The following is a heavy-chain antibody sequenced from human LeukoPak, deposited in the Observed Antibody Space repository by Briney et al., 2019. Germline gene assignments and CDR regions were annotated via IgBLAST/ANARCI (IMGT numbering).Heavy chain of an antibody. CDR2: INWNGGST. Sequence: PGGSLRLSCAASGFTFDDYGMSWVRQAPGKGLEWVSGINWNGGSTGYADSVKGRFTISRDNAKNSLYLQMNSLRAEDTALYYCARGRYSSGWYFNFDYWGQGTLVTVSS. V-gene: IGHV3-20*04. CDR1: GFTFDDYG. CDR3: ARGRYSSGWYFNFDY. J-gene: IGHJ4*02. D-gene: IGHD6-19*01.